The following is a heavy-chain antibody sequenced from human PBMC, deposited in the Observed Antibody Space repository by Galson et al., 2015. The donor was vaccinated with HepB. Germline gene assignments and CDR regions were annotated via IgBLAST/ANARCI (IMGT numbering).Heavy chain of an antibody. CDR1: GGTFSSYA. V-gene: IGHV1-69*04. CDR3: ARGVAMVRGVGYYFDY. Sequence: SVKVSCKASGGTFSSYAISWVRQAPGQGLEWMGRIIPILGIANYAQKFQGRVTITADKSTSTAYMELSSLRSEDTAVYYCARGVAMVRGVGYYFDYWGQGTLVTVSS. CDR2: IIPILGIA. D-gene: IGHD3-10*01. J-gene: IGHJ4*02.